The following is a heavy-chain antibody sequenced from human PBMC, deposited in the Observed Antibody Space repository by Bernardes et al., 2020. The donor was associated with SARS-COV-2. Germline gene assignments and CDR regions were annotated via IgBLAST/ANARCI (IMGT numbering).Heavy chain of an antibody. Sequence: SEPLYLTCTVSGGSIRSSDYYWGWIRQPPGKGLEWIGSMYYSGSTYYNPSLKSRVTVSADTSKNQLSLKLSSVTAADTAVYYCARHGEWELLWPFDYWGQGTLVTVSS. V-gene: IGHV4-39*01. CDR3: ARHGEWELLWPFDY. D-gene: IGHD1-26*01. CDR2: MYYSGST. CDR1: GGSIRSSDYY. J-gene: IGHJ4*02.